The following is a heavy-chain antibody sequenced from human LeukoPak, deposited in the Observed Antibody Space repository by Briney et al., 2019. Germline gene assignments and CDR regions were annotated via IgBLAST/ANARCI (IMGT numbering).Heavy chain of an antibody. CDR1: GGSFSGYY. J-gene: IGHJ4*02. D-gene: IGHD2-2*01. CDR2: INHSGST. V-gene: IGHV4-34*01. CDR3: ARGNLGYCSSTSCQALIDY. Sequence: PSETLSLTCAVYGGSFSGYYWSWIRQPPGKGLEWIGEINHSGSTNYNPSLKSRVTISVDTSKNQFSLKLSSVTAADTAVYYCARGNLGYCSSTSCQALIDYWGQGILGTVSS.